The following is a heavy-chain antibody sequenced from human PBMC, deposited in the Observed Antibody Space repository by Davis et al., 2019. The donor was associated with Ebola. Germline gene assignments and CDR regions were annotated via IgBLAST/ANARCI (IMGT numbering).Heavy chain of an antibody. CDR3: TTDATAGYYDSSPVDY. CDR2: IKSKTDGGTT. Sequence: PGGSLRLSCAASGFTFSNAWMNWVRQAPGKGLGWVGRIKSKTDGGTTDYAAPVKGRFTISRDDSKNTLYLQMNSLKTEDTAVYYCTTDATAGYYDSSPVDYWGQGTLVTVSS. V-gene: IGHV3-15*07. J-gene: IGHJ4*02. CDR1: GFTFSNAW. D-gene: IGHD3-22*01.